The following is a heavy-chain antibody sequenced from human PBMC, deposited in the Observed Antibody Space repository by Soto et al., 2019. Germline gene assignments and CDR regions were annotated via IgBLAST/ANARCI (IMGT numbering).Heavy chain of an antibody. D-gene: IGHD2-8*01. CDR1: GFTFSDCA. CDR3: ATDATSVNGVWDRCDM. V-gene: IGHV3-23*01. CDR2: VGGSDDDK. Sequence: EVHLLESGGGVVQPGWSLRLPCAASGFTFSDCAMSWGRQTPGKGLHWVSGVGGSDDDKHYADSVRCRFIVSRDNSKNTLYLQLNSLRADDTARYYCATDATSVNGVWDRCDMWGQVTEVTVAS. J-gene: IGHJ3*02.